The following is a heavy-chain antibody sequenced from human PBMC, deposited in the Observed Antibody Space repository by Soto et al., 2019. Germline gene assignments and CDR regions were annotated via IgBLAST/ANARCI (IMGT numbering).Heavy chain of an antibody. V-gene: IGHV3-30-3*01. Sequence: QVQLVESGGGVVQPGRSLRLSCAASGFTFSSYAMHWVRQAPGKGLEWVAVFSYDGSNKYYADSVKGRFTISRDNSQNTLYLQMYSLRAEDTAVYYCARGPVMLLMVYASPFDHWGQGTLVTVSS. CDR2: FSYDGSNK. J-gene: IGHJ4*02. CDR3: ARGPVMLLMVYASPFDH. D-gene: IGHD2-8*01. CDR1: GFTFSSYA.